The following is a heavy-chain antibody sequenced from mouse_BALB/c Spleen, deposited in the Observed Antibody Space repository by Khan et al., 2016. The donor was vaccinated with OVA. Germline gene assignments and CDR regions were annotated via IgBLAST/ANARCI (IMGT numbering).Heavy chain of an antibody. Sequence: QIQLVQSGPELKKPGETVRISCKASGYTFTTAGIQWVQKMPGKGLKWIGWINTHSGVPKYAEDFKGRFAFSLEISVNTAYLQITNLKNEDTATYFCARGWAAYYRNDEGAMEYWGQGTSVTVSS. CDR2: INTHSGVP. J-gene: IGHJ4*01. D-gene: IGHD2-14*01. CDR3: ARGWAAYYRNDEGAMEY. V-gene: IGHV9-4*02. CDR1: GYTFTTAG.